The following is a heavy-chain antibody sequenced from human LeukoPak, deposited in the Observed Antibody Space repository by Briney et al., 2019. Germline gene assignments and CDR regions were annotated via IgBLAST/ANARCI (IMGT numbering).Heavy chain of an antibody. CDR3: ARLFNYYGSGSYLSQYYFDY. D-gene: IGHD3-10*01. CDR2: IYPGDSDT. CDR1: GYTFTSYW. Sequence: GESLKISCKGSGYTFTSYWIGWVRQMPGKGLEWRGIIYPGDSDTRYSPSFQAQVTISADKSITTAYLQWNSLKASDTAMYYCARLFNYYGSGSYLSQYYFDYWGQGTLVTVSS. V-gene: IGHV5-51*01. J-gene: IGHJ4*02.